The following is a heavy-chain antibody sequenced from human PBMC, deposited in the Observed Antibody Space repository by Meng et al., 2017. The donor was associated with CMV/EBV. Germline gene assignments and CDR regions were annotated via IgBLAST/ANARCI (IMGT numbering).Heavy chain of an antibody. Sequence: GRSLRLSCPAPGLTFSSYAMSWVRQAPGKGREWVSVISGSGGSTYYADAVKGRFTISRDNYKNTLYLQMNSLRAEDTAVYYCAKNRWYYDLAPMDVWGQGTTVTVSS. D-gene: IGHD3-3*01. CDR3: AKNRWYYDLAPMDV. J-gene: IGHJ6*02. CDR2: ISGSGGST. CDR1: GLTFSSYA. V-gene: IGHV3-23*01.